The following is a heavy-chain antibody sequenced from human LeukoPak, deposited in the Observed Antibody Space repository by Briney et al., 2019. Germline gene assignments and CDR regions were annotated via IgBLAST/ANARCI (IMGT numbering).Heavy chain of an antibody. V-gene: IGHV4-39*01. CDR1: GDSINNNNYY. CDR2: IYYNGRT. Sequence: SETLSLTCTVSGDSINNNNYYWGWIRQPPGKGLEWIGNIYYNGRTYYSPSLKRRGTISVDTSNNQFSLKFSSVTAADTAVYYCATRRSKFEPWGQGTLVTVSS. CDR3: ATRRSKFEP. J-gene: IGHJ5*02.